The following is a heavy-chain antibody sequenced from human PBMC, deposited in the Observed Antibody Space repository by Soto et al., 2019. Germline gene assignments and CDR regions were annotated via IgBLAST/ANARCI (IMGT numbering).Heavy chain of an antibody. CDR3: VKHYNRYLDL. V-gene: IGHV4-61*03. CDR1: NGSVSSGHYY. D-gene: IGHD1-1*01. J-gene: IGHJ2*01. CDR2: IYNAEST. Sequence: QVQLQESGPGLVKPSDTLSLSCAVSNGSVSSGHYYWTWIRQPPGKGLEWIGYIYNAESTNYNPSLRNRLPISIDTSKNHLSLELSSVTAADTAVYFCVKHYNRYLDLWGRGTLVTVSS.